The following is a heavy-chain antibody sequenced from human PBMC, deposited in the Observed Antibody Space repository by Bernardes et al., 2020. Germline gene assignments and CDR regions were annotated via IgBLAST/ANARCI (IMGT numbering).Heavy chain of an antibody. D-gene: IGHD1-26*01. CDR2: IYGGGTI. V-gene: IGHV3-53*01. CDR3: GSVTGDLLAVDVFDV. CDR1: GFTVSYSY. Sequence: GGSLRLSCAASGFTVSYSYMSWVRQAPGKGLEWVSVIYGGGTIYYADSVKGRFTISSDNSKNTLYLQMNSLRADDTAVYYCGSVTGDLLAVDVFDVWGQGTMVTVSS. J-gene: IGHJ3*01.